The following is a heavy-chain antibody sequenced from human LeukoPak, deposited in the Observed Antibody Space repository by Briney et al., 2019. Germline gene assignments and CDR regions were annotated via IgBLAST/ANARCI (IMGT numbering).Heavy chain of an antibody. V-gene: IGHV2-70*11. Sequence: SGPTLVNPTQTLTLTCTFSGFSLSTSGMCVGWIRQPPGKALEWLARIDWDDDKYYSTSLKTRLTISKDTSKNQVVLTMTNMDPVDTATYYCARMRRGYSYGHFDYWGQGTLVTVSS. J-gene: IGHJ4*02. CDR3: ARMRRGYSYGHFDY. D-gene: IGHD5-18*01. CDR2: IDWDDDK. CDR1: GFSLSTSGMC.